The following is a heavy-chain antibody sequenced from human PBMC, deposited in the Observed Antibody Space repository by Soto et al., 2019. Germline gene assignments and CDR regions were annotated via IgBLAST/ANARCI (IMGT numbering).Heavy chain of an antibody. V-gene: IGHV4-39*01. CDR1: GGSISSSSYY. J-gene: IGHJ4*02. CDR2: IYYSGST. Sequence: SSETLSLTCTVSGGSISSSSYYWGWIRQPPGKGLEWIGSIYYSGSTYYNPPLKSRVTISVDTSKNQFSLKLSSVTAADTAVYYCARRVHDYDFWSGYYDYWGQGTLVTVS. CDR3: ARRVHDYDFWSGYYDY. D-gene: IGHD3-3*01.